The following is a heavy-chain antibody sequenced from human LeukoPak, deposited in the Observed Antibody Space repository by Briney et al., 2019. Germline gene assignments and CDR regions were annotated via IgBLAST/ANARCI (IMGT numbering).Heavy chain of an antibody. CDR3: ARDREQLWPFDY. Sequence: GGSLRLSCAASGFTFSSYAMNWVRQAPGKGLEWVSSISGSGGRTYYADSVKGRFTISRDNSKNTLYLQMDSLRAEDTAVYYCARDREQLWPFDYLGQGTLVTVSS. J-gene: IGHJ4*02. D-gene: IGHD5-18*01. CDR1: GFTFSSYA. V-gene: IGHV3-23*01. CDR2: ISGSGGRT.